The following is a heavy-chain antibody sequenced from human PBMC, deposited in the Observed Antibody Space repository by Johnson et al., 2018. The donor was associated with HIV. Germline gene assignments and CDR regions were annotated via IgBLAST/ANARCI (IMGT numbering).Heavy chain of an antibody. Sequence: VQLVESGGGVVRPGGSLRLSCAASGFTFDDYGMSWVRQAPGKGLEWVSGISGSGGSTYYADSVKGRFTISRDNSKNTLYLQMNSLRAEDTAVYYCASEAGPDIVGAADDAFDIWGQGTMVTVSS. J-gene: IGHJ3*02. CDR2: ISGSGGST. V-gene: IGHV3-23*04. D-gene: IGHD1-26*01. CDR1: GFTFDDYG. CDR3: ASEAGPDIVGAADDAFDI.